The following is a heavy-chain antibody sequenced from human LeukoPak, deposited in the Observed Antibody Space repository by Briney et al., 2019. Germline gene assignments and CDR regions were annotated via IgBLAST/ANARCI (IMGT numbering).Heavy chain of an antibody. D-gene: IGHD2-21*01. CDR3: ARDREGDSDY. CDR2: ISSSGSYI. V-gene: IGHV3-21*01. CDR1: GFTFSSYS. J-gene: IGHJ4*02. Sequence: GGSLRLSCAASGFTFSSYSMNWVRQAPGKGLEWVSSISSSGSYIYYADSVKGRFTISRDNAKNSLYLQMNSLRAEDTAVYYCARDREGDSDYWGQGTLVTVSS.